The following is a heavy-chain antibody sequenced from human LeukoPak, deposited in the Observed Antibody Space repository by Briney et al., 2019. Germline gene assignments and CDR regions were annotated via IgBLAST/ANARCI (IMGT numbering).Heavy chain of an antibody. J-gene: IGHJ6*03. CDR1: GYTFTGYY. CDR3: ARDNPYYDFWSGYSSYYYYYMDV. CDR2: INPNSGGT. V-gene: IGHV1-2*02. D-gene: IGHD3-3*01. Sequence: ASVKVSCKASGYTFTGYYMHWVRQAPGQGLEWMGWINPNSGGTNYAQKFQGRVTMIRDTSISTAYMELSRLRSDDTAVYYCARDNPYYDFWSGYSSYYYYYMDVWGKGTTVTVSS.